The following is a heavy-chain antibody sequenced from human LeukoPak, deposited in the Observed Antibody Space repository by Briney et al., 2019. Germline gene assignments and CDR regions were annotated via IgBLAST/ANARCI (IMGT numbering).Heavy chain of an antibody. Sequence: SETLSLTCTVSGGSISSYYWSWIRQPPGKGLEWIGYIYYSGSTNYNPSLKSRVTISVDTSKNQFSLKLSSVTAADTAVYYCARVVKAVAGENWFDPWGQGTLVTVSS. V-gene: IGHV4-59*01. CDR2: IYYSGST. CDR1: GGSISSYY. J-gene: IGHJ5*02. D-gene: IGHD6-19*01. CDR3: ARVVKAVAGENWFDP.